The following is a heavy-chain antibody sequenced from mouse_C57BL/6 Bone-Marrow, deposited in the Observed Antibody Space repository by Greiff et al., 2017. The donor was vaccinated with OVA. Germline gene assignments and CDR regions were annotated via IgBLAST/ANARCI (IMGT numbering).Heavy chain of an antibody. D-gene: IGHD1-1*01. Sequence: EVQRVESGGGLVKPGGSLKLSRAASGFTFSDYGMHWVRQAPEKGLEWVAYISSGSSTIYYADTVKGRFTISRDNAKNTLFLQMTSLRSEDTAMYYCARKDYGRGGFAYWGQGTLVTVSA. V-gene: IGHV5-17*01. J-gene: IGHJ3*01. CDR1: GFTFSDYG. CDR3: ARKDYGRGGFAY. CDR2: ISSGSSTI.